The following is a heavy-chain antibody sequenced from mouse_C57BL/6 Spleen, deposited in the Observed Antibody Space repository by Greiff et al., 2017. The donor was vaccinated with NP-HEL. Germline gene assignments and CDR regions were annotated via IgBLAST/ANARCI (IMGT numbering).Heavy chain of an antibody. CDR2: INPNNGGT. V-gene: IGHV1-26*01. D-gene: IGHD1-1*01. J-gene: IGHJ2*01. CDR3: ARGNYYGSSHGGYYFDY. Sequence: EVQLQQSGPELVKPGASVKISCKASGYTFTDYYMNWVKQSHGKSLEWIGDINPNNGGTSYNQKFKGKATLTVDKSSSTAYMELRSLTSEDSAVYYCARGNYYGSSHGGYYFDYWGQGTTLTVSS. CDR1: GYTFTDYY.